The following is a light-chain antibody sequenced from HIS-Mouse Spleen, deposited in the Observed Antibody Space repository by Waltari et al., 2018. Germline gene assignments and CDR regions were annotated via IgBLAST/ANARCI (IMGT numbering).Light chain of an antibody. CDR1: TGAVTSGHY. Sequence: QAVVTQEPSLTVSPGGTVTLTCGSSTGAVTSGHYPYWFQQKPGQAPRTLSYDTSNKHSWTPARFSGSLLGGKAALTLSGAQPEDEADYYCCSYAGSSTLVFGGGTKLTVL. CDR3: CSYAGSSTLV. J-gene: IGLJ2*01. V-gene: IGLV7-46*01. CDR2: DTS.